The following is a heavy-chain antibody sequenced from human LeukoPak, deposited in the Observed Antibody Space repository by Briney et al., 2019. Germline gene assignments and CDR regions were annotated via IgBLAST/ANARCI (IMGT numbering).Heavy chain of an antibody. CDR2: IWYDGSNK. V-gene: IGHV3-33*01. CDR1: GFTFSNYG. CDR3: ARAGYGDSHFDF. J-gene: IGHJ4*02. Sequence: GGSVTLFCAASGFTFSNYGMHWVRQAPGKGLEWVAAIWYDGSNKYYGDSVKGRFTISRDNSKNTLYLQMNSLRAEDTAAYYCARAGYGDSHFDFWGQATIAAVCS. D-gene: IGHD4-17*01.